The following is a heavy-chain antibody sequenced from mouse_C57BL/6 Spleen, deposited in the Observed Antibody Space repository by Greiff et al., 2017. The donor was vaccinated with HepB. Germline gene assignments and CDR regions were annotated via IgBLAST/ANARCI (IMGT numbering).Heavy chain of an antibody. D-gene: IGHD2-3*01. Sequence: EVMLVESGAELVKPGASVKLSCTASGFNIKDYYMRWVKQRTEQGLEWIGRIDPEDGETKYAPKFQGKATITADTSSNTAYLQLSSLTSEDTAVYYCARDGYPNWYFDVWGTGTTVTVSS. CDR3: ARDGYPNWYFDV. J-gene: IGHJ1*03. CDR2: IDPEDGET. CDR1: GFNIKDYY. V-gene: IGHV14-2*01.